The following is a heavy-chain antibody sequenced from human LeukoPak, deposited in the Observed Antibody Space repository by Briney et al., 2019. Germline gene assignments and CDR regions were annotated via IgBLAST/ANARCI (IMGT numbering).Heavy chain of an antibody. CDR3: ARESSFRYCSGGSCYSGSWFDP. D-gene: IGHD2-15*01. CDR1: GFTFSSYA. V-gene: IGHV3-30-3*01. CDR2: ISYDGSNE. Sequence: GGSLRLSCAASGFTFSSYAMHWVRQAPGKGLEWVAVISYDGSNEYYADSVKGRFTISRDNSKNTLYLQMNSLRAEDTAVYYCARESSFRYCSGGSCYSGSWFDPWGQGTLVTVSS. J-gene: IGHJ5*02.